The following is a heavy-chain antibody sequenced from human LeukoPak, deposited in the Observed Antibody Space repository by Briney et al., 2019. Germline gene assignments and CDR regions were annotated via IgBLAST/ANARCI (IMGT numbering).Heavy chain of an antibody. CDR2: ISYDGSNK. D-gene: IGHD5-12*01. J-gene: IGHJ4*02. CDR1: GITFSSYA. CDR3: ARDLYGGYLGLDY. Sequence: GGSLRLSCAASGITFSSYAMHWVRRAPGKGLEWVAVISYDGSNKYYADSVKGRFTISRDNSKNTLYLQMNSLRAEDTAVYHCARDLYGGYLGLDYWGQGTLVTVSS. V-gene: IGHV3-30-3*01.